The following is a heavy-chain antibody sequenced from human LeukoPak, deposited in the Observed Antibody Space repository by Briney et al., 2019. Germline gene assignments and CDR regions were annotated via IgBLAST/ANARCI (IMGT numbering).Heavy chain of an antibody. V-gene: IGHV3-11*04. CDR1: GFTFSDYY. Sequence: GGSLRLSCAASGFTFSDYYMSWIRQAPGKGLEWVSYISSSGSTIYYADSVRGRFTMSRDNAKNSLYLQMNSLRAEDTAVYYCARVLEAASFDYWGQGTPVTVSS. D-gene: IGHD6-13*01. J-gene: IGHJ4*02. CDR2: ISSSGSTI. CDR3: ARVLEAASFDY.